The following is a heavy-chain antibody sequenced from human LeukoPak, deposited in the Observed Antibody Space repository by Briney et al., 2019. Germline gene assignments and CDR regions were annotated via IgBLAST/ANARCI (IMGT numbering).Heavy chain of an antibody. Sequence: GGSLRLSCTASGFSFSGHWMHWARQLPGKGLVWVSRISPTGSTTSYADSVKGRFTVSRDNAKNTLYLQVNNLRAEDTAVYYCARGPNSNWSGLDFWGQGTLVIVSS. CDR2: ISPTGSTT. J-gene: IGHJ4*02. CDR1: GFSFSGHW. V-gene: IGHV3-74*01. CDR3: ARGPNSNWSGLDF. D-gene: IGHD6-6*01.